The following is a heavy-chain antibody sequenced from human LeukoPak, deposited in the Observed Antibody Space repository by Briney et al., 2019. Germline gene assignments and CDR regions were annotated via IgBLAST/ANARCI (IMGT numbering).Heavy chain of an antibody. V-gene: IGHV4-34*01. D-gene: IGHD1-26*01. J-gene: IGHJ4*02. CDR3: ARGGRIVGPTGNLDS. CDR1: GGSFRGFY. CDR2: INHRGST. Sequence: SETLSLTCDVYGGSFRGFYWSWIRQPPGKGLEWIGEINHRGSTNYSPSLKSRVTISVDTSKHQFSLKLTSVTAADTAVYYCARGGRIVGPTGNLDSWGQGTLVTVSS.